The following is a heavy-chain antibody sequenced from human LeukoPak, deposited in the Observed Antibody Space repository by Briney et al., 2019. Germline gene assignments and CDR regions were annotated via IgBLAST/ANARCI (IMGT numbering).Heavy chain of an antibody. D-gene: IGHD3/OR15-3a*01. V-gene: IGHV1-69*13. CDR2: IIPIFGTA. Sequence: SVKVSCKASGGTFSSYAISWVRQAPGQGLEWMGGIIPIFGTANYAQKFQGRVTITADESTSTAYMELSSLRTEDTAVYYCARRTGLSGLVDHWGQGTLVTVSS. J-gene: IGHJ4*02. CDR3: ARRTGLSGLVDH. CDR1: GGTFSSYA.